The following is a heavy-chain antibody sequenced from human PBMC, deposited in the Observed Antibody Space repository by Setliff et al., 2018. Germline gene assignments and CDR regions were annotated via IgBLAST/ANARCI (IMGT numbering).Heavy chain of an antibody. V-gene: IGHV1-46*01. CDR2: INPNDGYT. D-gene: IGHD2-15*01. CDR3: IVNMVRPVTGRDS. CDR1: GHSLTSNH. J-gene: IGHJ4*02. Sequence: ASVKVSCKASGHSLTSNHFHWGRQAPGKGLEWMGTINPNDGYTIYAPAFQGRVAMTTDTSTGTAYMELSGLTSADTAIYYCIVNMVRPVTGRDSWGPGTLVTVSS.